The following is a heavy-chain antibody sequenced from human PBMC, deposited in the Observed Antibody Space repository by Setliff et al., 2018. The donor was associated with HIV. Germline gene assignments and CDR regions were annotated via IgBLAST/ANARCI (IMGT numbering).Heavy chain of an antibody. Sequence: SETLSLTCTVSGGSISSGSYYWGWIRQPAGKGLEWIGRIYGSGSTTFNPSLKSRVTISIDMSKNQFSLKLSSVTAADTAVHYCARHDADGGGPFFQHWGQGTPVTVSS. CDR2: IYGSGST. V-gene: IGHV4-61*02. J-gene: IGHJ1*01. CDR3: ARHDADGGGPFFQH. D-gene: IGHD3-16*01. CDR1: GGSISSGSYY.